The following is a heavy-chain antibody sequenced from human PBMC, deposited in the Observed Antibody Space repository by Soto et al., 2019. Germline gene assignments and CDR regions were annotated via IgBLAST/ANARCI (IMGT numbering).Heavy chain of an antibody. CDR3: AIEIERLFGY. D-gene: IGHD3-3*01. Sequence: QVPLVESGGGVVQPGRSLRLSCAASGFTFSSYAMHWVRQAPGKGLEWVAVISYDGRNKYYADSVKGRFTISRDNSKNTLYLQMNSLRAEDTAVYYCAIEIERLFGYWGQGTLVTVSS. CDR1: GFTFSSYA. CDR2: ISYDGRNK. V-gene: IGHV3-30*04. J-gene: IGHJ4*02.